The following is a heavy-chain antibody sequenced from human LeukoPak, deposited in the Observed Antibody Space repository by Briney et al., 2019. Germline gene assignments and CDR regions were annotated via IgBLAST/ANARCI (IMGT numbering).Heavy chain of an antibody. CDR1: GFTFSSYA. J-gene: IGHJ4*02. Sequence: GASLRLSCVASGFTFSSYAMSWVRQAPGKGLEWVSAISGSGGSTYYADSVKGRFTISRDNSKNTLYLQMNSLRAEDTAVYYCAKDPNFDWPTYYFDYWGQGTLVTVSS. V-gene: IGHV3-23*01. CDR2: ISGSGGST. CDR3: AKDPNFDWPTYYFDY. D-gene: IGHD3-9*01.